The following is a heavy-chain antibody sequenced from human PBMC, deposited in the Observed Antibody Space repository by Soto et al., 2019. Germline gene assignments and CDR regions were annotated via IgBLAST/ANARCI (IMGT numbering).Heavy chain of an antibody. V-gene: IGHV4-59*01. CDR1: GGSISSYY. CDR2: IYYSGST. CDR3: ARAPHLIRYFDWLYPSHTRDYYYYYMDV. J-gene: IGHJ6*03. Sequence: SETLSLTCTVSGGSISSYYWSWIRQPPGKGLEWIGYIYYSGSTNYNPSLKSRVTISVDTSKNQFSLKLSSVTAADTAVYYCARAPHLIRYFDWLYPSHTRDYYYYYMDVWGKGTTVTVSS. D-gene: IGHD3-9*01.